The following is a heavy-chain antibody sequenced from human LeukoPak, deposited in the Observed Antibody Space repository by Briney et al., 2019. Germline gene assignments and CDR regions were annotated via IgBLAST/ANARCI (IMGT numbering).Heavy chain of an antibody. CDR2: INWNSGSI. D-gene: IGHD6-13*01. CDR1: GFTFDDYA. V-gene: IGHV3-9*01. CDR3: AREHSSSWRDAFDI. J-gene: IGHJ3*02. Sequence: GGSLRLSCAASGFTFDDYAMHWVRQAPGKGLEWVSGINWNSGSIDYADSVKGRFTISRDNAKNSLYLQMNSLRAEDTAVFYCAREHSSSWRDAFDIWGQGTMVTVSS.